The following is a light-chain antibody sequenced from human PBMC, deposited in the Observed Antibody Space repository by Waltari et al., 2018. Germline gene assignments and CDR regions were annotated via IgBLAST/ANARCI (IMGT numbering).Light chain of an antibody. Sequence: DIQMTQSPSSLSASVGDRVTITCRASQSISSYFNWYQQKPGKAPKLLIYAASSLQSGVPARFSGSGSGTDFTLTISSLQPEDVATYYCQQSYSTQYTFGQGTKLEI. CDR3: QQSYSTQYT. CDR1: QSISSY. J-gene: IGKJ2*01. CDR2: AAS. V-gene: IGKV1-39*01.